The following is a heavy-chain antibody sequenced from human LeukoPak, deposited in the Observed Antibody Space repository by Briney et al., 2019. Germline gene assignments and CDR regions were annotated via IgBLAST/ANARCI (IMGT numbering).Heavy chain of an antibody. J-gene: IGHJ5*02. CDR2: IYYSGST. V-gene: IGHV4-31*03. CDR1: GGSISSGGYY. Sequence: SETLSLTCTVSGGSISSGGYYWSWIRQHPGKGLEWIGYIYYSGSTYYNPSLKSRVTISVDTSKNQFSLKLSSVTAADTAVYYCARARRGYDFWSGYYPPRDNWFDPWGQGTLVTVSS. D-gene: IGHD3-3*01. CDR3: ARARRGYDFWSGYYPPRDNWFDP.